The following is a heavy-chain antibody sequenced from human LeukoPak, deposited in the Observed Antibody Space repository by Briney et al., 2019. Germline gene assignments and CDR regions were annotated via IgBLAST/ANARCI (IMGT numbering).Heavy chain of an antibody. CDR3: ARQADDGSCYPSYYIDS. J-gene: IGHJ4*02. Sequence: GESLKISCEASRYNFANYWIGWVRQMPGKGLEWMGLIYPGDSDTRYSPSFQGQLTISVDKSISTAYVHWSSLKASDTAMYYCARQADDGSCYPSYYIDSWGQGTRVTVSS. D-gene: IGHD3-22*01. V-gene: IGHV5-51*01. CDR2: IYPGDSDT. CDR1: RYNFANYW.